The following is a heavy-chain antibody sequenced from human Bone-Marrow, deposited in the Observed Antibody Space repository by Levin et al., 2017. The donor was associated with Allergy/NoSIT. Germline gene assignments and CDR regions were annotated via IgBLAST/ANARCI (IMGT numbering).Heavy chain of an antibody. CDR3: VKKIVGAPGPNCFDS. V-gene: IGHV3-64D*06. D-gene: IGHD2-21*01. CDR1: GFTFSDYA. CDR2: ITPSGVNT. J-gene: IGHJ4*02. Sequence: PGGSLRLSCSASGFTFSDYAMSWVRQAPGKGLDSVSGITPSGVNTNDADSVKGRFTISRDNSKSTLYLQMSSLRVEDPAVYYCVKKIVGAPGPNCFDSWGQGTLVTVSS.